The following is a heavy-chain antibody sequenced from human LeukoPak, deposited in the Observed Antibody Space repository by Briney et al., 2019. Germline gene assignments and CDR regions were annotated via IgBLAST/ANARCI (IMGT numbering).Heavy chain of an antibody. D-gene: IGHD2-15*01. CDR3: ARSVVVAADFDY. CDR2: INPNSGGT. CDR1: GYTFTGYY. J-gene: IGHJ4*02. Sequence: ASVTVSCKASGYTFTGYYMHWVRQAPGQGLGWMGWINPNSGGTNYAQKFQGRVTMTRDTSISTAYMELSRLRSDDTAVYYCARSVVVAADFDYWGQGTLVTVSS. V-gene: IGHV1-2*02.